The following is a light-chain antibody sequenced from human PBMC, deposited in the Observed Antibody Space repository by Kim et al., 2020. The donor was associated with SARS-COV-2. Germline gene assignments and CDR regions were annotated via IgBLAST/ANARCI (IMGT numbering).Light chain of an antibody. J-gene: IGLJ2*01. Sequence: FTISCTGSCSTVGAGFNVHCYPQLSGTAPKLLISDNDNRPPGVPDRFSTSKSGTSASMAITGLQAEDEADYYCQSYDVSLSGFVIFGGGTQLTVL. CDR1: CSTVGAGFN. V-gene: IGLV1-40*01. CDR3: QSYDVSLSGFVI. CDR2: DND.